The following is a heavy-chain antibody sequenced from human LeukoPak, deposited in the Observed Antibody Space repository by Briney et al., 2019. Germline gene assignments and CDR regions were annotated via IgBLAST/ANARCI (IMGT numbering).Heavy chain of an antibody. D-gene: IGHD1-26*01. J-gene: IGHJ3*02. CDR2: IVVGSGNT. V-gene: IGHV1-58*02. Sequence: ASVKVSCKASGFTFTSSAMQWVRQARGQRLEWIGWIVVGSGNTNYAQKFQGRVTITRDMSTSTAYMELSSLRSEDTAVYYCAAGLPIVGATNAFDIWGQGTMVTVSS. CDR3: AAGLPIVGATNAFDI. CDR1: GFTFTSSA.